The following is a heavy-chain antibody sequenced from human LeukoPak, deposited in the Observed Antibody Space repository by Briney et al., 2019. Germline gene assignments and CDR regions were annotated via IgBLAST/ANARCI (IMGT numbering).Heavy chain of an antibody. J-gene: IGHJ4*02. V-gene: IGHV4-59*08. Sequence: PSETLSLTRTVPGGSISSYYSSWIRQPPGQGLWWIGYICYRCSTKYKPSLKSRVTISVDTSQKQFSLKLSSVTAADTAVYYCARQLLGDSSGWYTYYFHYWGQGTRVTVFS. CDR1: GGSISSYY. CDR3: ARQLLGDSSGWYTYYFHY. D-gene: IGHD6-19*01. CDR2: ICYRCST.